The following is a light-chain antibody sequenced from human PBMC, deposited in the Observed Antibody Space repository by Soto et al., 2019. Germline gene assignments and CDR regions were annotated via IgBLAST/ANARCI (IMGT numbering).Light chain of an antibody. CDR2: AAS. CDR3: QQSYTTLSYT. CDR1: QSISSY. Sequence: DIQMTQSPSSLSTSVGDRVTITCRASQSISSYFNWFQQKPGKAPKLLIYAASSLQSGVPARFRSSGSGTDFTHTISRLQPEDFATYYCQQSYTTLSYTFGQGTKLEIK. J-gene: IGKJ2*01. V-gene: IGKV1-39*01.